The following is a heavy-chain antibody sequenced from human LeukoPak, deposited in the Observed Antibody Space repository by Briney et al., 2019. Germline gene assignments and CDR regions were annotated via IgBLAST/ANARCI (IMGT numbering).Heavy chain of an antibody. CDR2: IYTSGST. D-gene: IGHD6-13*01. J-gene: IGHJ5*02. CDR3: AGEASSWRENWFGP. V-gene: IGHV4-61*02. CDR1: GGSISSGSYS. Sequence: RASETLSLTCTVSGGSISSGSYSWSWIRQPAGKGLEWIGRIYTSGSTNYNPSLKSRVTISVDTSKNQFSLRLSSVTAADTAVYYCAGEASSWRENWFGPWGQGTLVTVSS.